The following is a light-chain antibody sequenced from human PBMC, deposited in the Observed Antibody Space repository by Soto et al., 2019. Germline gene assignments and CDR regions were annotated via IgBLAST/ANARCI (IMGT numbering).Light chain of an antibody. CDR1: NSDIGTYIY. J-gene: IGLJ2*01. CDR3: SSYTASRTK. CDR2: DAS. V-gene: IGLV2-14*01. Sequence: QSVLTQPASVSGSPGQSITISCTGTNSDIGTYIYVSWYQQHPGKAPKLLIYDASNRPSGVSNRFSGSKSGNTASLTISGLQAEDEADYYCSSYTASRTKFGGGTKLTVL.